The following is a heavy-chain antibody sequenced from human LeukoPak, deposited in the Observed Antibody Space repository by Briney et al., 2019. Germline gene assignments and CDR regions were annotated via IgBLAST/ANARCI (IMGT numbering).Heavy chain of an antibody. Sequence: GGSLRLSCTASGFAFQAFEMHWVRQVPGKGLEWVSLIKSHGGKTDYADSVRGRFTISRDNGENSLYLQMNSLRSEDSALYYCATWAFYHGVDVWGQGTMVTVSS. CDR3: ATWAFYHGVDV. V-gene: IGHV3-43*02. D-gene: IGHD1-26*01. CDR1: GFAFQAFE. J-gene: IGHJ6*02. CDR2: IKSHGGKT.